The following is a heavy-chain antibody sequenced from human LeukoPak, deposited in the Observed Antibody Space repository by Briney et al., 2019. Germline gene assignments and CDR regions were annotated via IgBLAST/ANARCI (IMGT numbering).Heavy chain of an antibody. CDR1: GFTFSSYG. J-gene: IGHJ4*02. CDR3: AKDSVGYCSSTSCSVLNNIYY. Sequence: GGSLRLSCAASGFTFSSYGMHWVRQAPGKGLEWVAVIWYDGSNKYYADSVKGRFTISRDNSKNTLYLQMNSLRAEDTAVYYCAKDSVGYCSSTSCSVLNNIYYWGPGTLVTVSS. D-gene: IGHD2-2*01. V-gene: IGHV3-33*06. CDR2: IWYDGSNK.